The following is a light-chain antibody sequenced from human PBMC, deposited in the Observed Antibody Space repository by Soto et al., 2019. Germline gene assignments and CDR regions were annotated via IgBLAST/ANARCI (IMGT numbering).Light chain of an antibody. CDR2: GTS. Sequence: EIVLTQSPGTLSLSPGERATLSCRASQSVNINYLTWYQQKPSQAPRVLIHGTSTRATGIPDRFSGSGSGTDFTLTISRLEPEDFAVYYCQQYGNSPMYTFGQGTKLEIK. J-gene: IGKJ2*01. CDR3: QQYGNSPMYT. CDR1: QSVNINY. V-gene: IGKV3-20*01.